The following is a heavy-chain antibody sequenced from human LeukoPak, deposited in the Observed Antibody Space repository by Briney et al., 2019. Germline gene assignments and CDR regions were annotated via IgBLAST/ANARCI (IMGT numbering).Heavy chain of an antibody. CDR2: ISGSGGST. V-gene: IGHV3-23*01. J-gene: IGHJ4*02. D-gene: IGHD1-26*01. CDR1: GCTFSSYA. Sequence: QPGGSLRLSCAASGCTFSSYAMSWVRQAPGKGLEWVSAISGSGGSTYYADSVKGRFTISRDNSKNTLYLQMNRLRAEDTAVYYCAKHSGSYYTAFDYWGQGTLVTVSS. CDR3: AKHSGSYYTAFDY.